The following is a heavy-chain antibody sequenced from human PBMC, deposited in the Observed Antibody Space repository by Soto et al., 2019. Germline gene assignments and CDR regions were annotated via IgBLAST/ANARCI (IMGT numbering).Heavy chain of an antibody. V-gene: IGHV1-3*01. Sequence: ASLKVSCKASGYTFTSYAMHWVRQAPGQRLEWMGWINAGNGNTKYSQKFQGRVTITRDTSASTAYMELSSLRSEDTAVYYCANKKIGHCTNGVCYPLDYWGKGTLVTVS. CDR1: GYTFTSYA. J-gene: IGHJ4*02. CDR3: ANKKIGHCTNGVCYPLDY. D-gene: IGHD2-8*01. CDR2: INAGNGNT.